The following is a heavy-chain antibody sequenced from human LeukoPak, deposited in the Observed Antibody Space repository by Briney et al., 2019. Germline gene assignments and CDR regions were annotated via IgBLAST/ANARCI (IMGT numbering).Heavy chain of an antibody. CDR3: AKDLDLVGATVGY. D-gene: IGHD1-26*01. V-gene: IGHV3-23*01. J-gene: IGHJ4*02. CDR2: IIGSGVST. Sequence: GGSLRLSCAASGFTFSSYAMNWVHQAPGRGLEWVSTIIGSGVSTFYADSVKGRFTISRDNSKNTLYLQVNSLRAEDTAVYYCAKDLDLVGATVGYWGQGTLVTVSS. CDR1: GFTFSSYA.